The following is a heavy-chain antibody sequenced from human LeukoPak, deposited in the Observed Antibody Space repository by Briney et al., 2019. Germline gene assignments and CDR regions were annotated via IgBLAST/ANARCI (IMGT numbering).Heavy chain of an antibody. V-gene: IGHV4-34*01. CDR1: GGSFSGYC. CDR3: ARRRRYSYEIDY. Sequence: ASETLSLTCAVYGGSFSGYCWSWIRQPPGKGLEWIGEINHSGSTNYNPSLKSRVTISVDTSKNQFSLKLSSVTAADTAVYYCARRRRYSYEIDYWGQGTLVTVSS. D-gene: IGHD5-18*01. J-gene: IGHJ4*02. CDR2: INHSGST.